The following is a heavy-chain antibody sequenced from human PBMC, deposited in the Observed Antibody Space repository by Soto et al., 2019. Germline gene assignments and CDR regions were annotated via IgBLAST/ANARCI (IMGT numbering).Heavy chain of an antibody. V-gene: IGHV5-51*01. CDR1: GYSFTSYW. Sequence: GESLKITCKASGYSFTSYWIGWVRQTPGKGLEWMGIILPDEADTRYSPSFEGHVTISADRSTNTAFLDLRSLEASDTATHFWARQGFTNHFFYAAAVWGKGTT. CDR2: ILPDEADT. D-gene: IGHD2-15*01. J-gene: IGHJ6*03. CDR3: ARQGFTNHFFYAAAV.